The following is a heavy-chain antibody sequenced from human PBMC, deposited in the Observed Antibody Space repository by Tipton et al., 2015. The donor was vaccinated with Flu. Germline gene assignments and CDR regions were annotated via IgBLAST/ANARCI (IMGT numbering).Heavy chain of an antibody. Sequence: TLSLTCSVSGDSIASDYYWGWIRQPPGKGLEWIGNLHHTGNTYYNPSLRSRVTILVDRSKNQFSLKLSSVTAADTAVYHCARDHDFGDDASQYPMGVWGQGTTVIVSS. CDR2: LHHTGNT. D-gene: IGHD4-17*01. V-gene: IGHV4-38-2*02. CDR1: GDSIASDYY. J-gene: IGHJ6*02. CDR3: ARDHDFGDDASQYPMGV.